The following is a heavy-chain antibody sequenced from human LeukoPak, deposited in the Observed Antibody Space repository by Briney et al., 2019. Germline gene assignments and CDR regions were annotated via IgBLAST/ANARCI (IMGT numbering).Heavy chain of an antibody. Sequence: GGSLRLSCAASGFTFTSYWMTWVRQAPGQGLEWVANIKQDGSEKYYVGSVKGRFTISRDNAKNSLDLQMNSLTAEDTALYYCAREWDGAFDYWGQGTLVTVSS. CDR1: GFTFTSYW. CDR3: AREWDGAFDY. D-gene: IGHD1-26*01. J-gene: IGHJ4*02. CDR2: IKQDGSEK. V-gene: IGHV3-7*01.